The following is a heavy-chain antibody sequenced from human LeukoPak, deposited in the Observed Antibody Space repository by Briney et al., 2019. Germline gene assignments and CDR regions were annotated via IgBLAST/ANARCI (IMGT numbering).Heavy chain of an antibody. CDR2: INPSGGST. Sequence: ASVKVSCKASGYTFTSYYMHWVRQAPGQGLEWMGIINPSGGSTSYAQKFQGRVTMTRDTSTSTVYMELSSLRSEDTAVYYCARGKSEHSSSWYGGDYWGQGTLVTVSS. CDR1: GYTFTSYY. J-gene: IGHJ4*02. D-gene: IGHD6-13*01. CDR3: ARGKSEHSSSWYGGDY. V-gene: IGHV1-46*01.